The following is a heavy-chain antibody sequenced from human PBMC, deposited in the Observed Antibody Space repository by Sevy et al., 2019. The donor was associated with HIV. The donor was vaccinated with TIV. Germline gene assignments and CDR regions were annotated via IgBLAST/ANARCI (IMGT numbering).Heavy chain of an antibody. V-gene: IGHV4-39*01. CDR1: GGSISSSSYY. CDR2: IYYSGST. CDR3: ARLFNREYSGYPN. J-gene: IGHJ4*02. D-gene: IGHD5-12*01. Sequence: SETLSLTCTVSGGSISSSSYYWGWIRQPPGKGLEWIRRIYYSGSTYYNPSLKSRVTISVDTSKNQFSLKLSSVTAADTAVYYYARLFNREYSGYPNWGQGTLVTVSS.